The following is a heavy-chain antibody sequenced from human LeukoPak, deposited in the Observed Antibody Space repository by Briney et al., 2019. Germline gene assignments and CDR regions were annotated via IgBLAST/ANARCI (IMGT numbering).Heavy chain of an antibody. V-gene: IGHV3-23*01. CDR1: GFTFSSYV. J-gene: IGHJ4*02. CDR3: AKSIGVITRDFDY. Sequence: GGSLRLSCAASGFTFSSYVMSWVRQAPGKGLEWVSAISGSGGSTYYADSVKGRFTISTDNSKNTLYLQMNSPRAEDTAVYYCAKSIGVITRDFDYWGQGTLVTVSS. CDR2: ISGSGGST. D-gene: IGHD3-22*01.